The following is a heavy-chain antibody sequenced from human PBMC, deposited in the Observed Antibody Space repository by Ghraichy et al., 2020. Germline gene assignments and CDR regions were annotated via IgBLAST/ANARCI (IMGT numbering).Heavy chain of an antibody. CDR2: IYYSGST. V-gene: IGHV4-39*01. Sequence: SQTLSLTCTVSGGSISSSSYYWGWIRQPPGKGLEWIGSIYYSGSTYYNPSLKSRVTISVDTSKNQFSLKLSSVTAADTAVYYCARHASERFLEWLGVPPYYYYYGMDVWGQGTTVTVSS. CDR1: GGSISSSSYY. D-gene: IGHD3-3*01. CDR3: ARHASERFLEWLGVPPYYYYYGMDV. J-gene: IGHJ6*02.